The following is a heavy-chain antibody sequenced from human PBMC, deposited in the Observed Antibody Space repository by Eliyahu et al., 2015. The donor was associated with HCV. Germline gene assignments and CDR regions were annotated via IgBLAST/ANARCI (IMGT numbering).Heavy chain of an antibody. J-gene: IGHJ4*02. CDR2: VKSKSDGGTA. CDR3: GTLAAGRSNY. Sequence: EVQLVESGGGLVKPGGSLRLSCAASGFPFTKAWMIWVRQAPGKGLEWVGRVKSKSDGGTADYAAPVKGRFTISRDDSKNTLYLQMNSLKTEDTALYYCGTLAAGRSNYWGQGILVTVSS. D-gene: IGHD6-19*01. CDR1: GFPFTKAW. V-gene: IGHV3-15*01.